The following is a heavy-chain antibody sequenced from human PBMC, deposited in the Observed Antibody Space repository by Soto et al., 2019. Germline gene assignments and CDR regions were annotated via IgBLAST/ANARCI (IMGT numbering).Heavy chain of an antibody. J-gene: IGHJ5*02. CDR1: SGSISSSSYY. CDR3: ARHDGICSGGSCYSEWFDP. D-gene: IGHD2-15*01. CDR2: IYYSGST. V-gene: IGHV4-39*01. Sequence: SETRSLTCTLCSGSISSSSYYWGSIRQPPGKGLEWIGSIYYSGSTYYNPSLKSRVTISVDTSKNQFSLKLSSVTAADTAVYYCARHDGICSGGSCYSEWFDPWGQGTLVTVS.